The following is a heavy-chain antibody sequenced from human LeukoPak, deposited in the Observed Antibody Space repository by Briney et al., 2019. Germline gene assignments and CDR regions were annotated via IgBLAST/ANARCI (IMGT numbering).Heavy chain of an antibody. D-gene: IGHD3-22*01. J-gene: IGHJ5*02. CDR1: GYTFTTYA. V-gene: IGHV1-3*01. CDR3: ARFTMTRGWFDP. Sequence: ASVKVSCKASGYTFTTYAMHWVRQAPGQRLEWMGWINAGNGNTKYSQKFQGRVTITRDTSASKAYMELSSLRSEDTAICYCARFTMTRGWFDPWGQGTLVTVSS. CDR2: INAGNGNT.